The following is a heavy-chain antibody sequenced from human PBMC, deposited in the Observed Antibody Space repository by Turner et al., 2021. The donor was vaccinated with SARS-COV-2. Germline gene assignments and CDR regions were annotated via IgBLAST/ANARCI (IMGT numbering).Heavy chain of an antibody. J-gene: IGHJ4*02. CDR2: ISYDGSNK. D-gene: IGHD2-15*01. CDR1: GFTFRSYG. V-gene: IGHV3-30*18. Sequence: QVQLVESGGGVVQPGRSLRLSCAATGFTFRSYGMHWVRQAPGKGLVWVAFISYDGSNKYYAYSVKGRFTISIDNSKITLYLQMNSLRAEDTAVYYCAKGLGGYCSCGSCYSGIVDYWGQGTLVTVSS. CDR3: AKGLGGYCSCGSCYSGIVDY.